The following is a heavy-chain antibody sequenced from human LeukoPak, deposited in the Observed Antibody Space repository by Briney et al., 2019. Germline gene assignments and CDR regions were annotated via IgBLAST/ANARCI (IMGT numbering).Heavy chain of an antibody. Sequence: GGSLRLSCATSRFTFSSYGMHWVRQAPGKGLEWVAVIWYDGSNKYYADSVKGRFTISRDNSKHTLYLQINSLRAEDTAVYYCARGVTRYCSSTSCYYFDYWGQGTLVTVSS. J-gene: IGHJ4*02. D-gene: IGHD2-2*01. V-gene: IGHV3-33*01. CDR3: ARGVTRYCSSTSCYYFDY. CDR2: IWYDGSNK. CDR1: RFTFSSYG.